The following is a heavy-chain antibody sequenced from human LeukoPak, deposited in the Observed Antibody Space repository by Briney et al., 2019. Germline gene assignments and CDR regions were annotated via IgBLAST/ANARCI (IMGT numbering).Heavy chain of an antibody. V-gene: IGHV3-30-3*01. J-gene: IGHJ4*02. CDR1: GFTFSSYA. CDR3: ARDTHLDY. CDR2: ISNDGDNK. Sequence: GRSLRLSCAASGFTFSSYAMHWVRQAPGKGLEWVAVISNDGDNKQYAASVKGRFTISRDNSENTLYLQMNSLKPEDTAVYYCARDTHLDYWGQGTLVTVSS.